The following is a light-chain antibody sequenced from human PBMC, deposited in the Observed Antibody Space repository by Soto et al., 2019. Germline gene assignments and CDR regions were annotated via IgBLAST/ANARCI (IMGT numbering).Light chain of an antibody. V-gene: IGKV3-11*01. CDR3: QQRSNWPLP. CDR2: DAS. CDR1: QSVSSY. Sequence: EIVLTQSPATLSLSPGERATLSCRASQSVSSYLAWYQQKPGQAPRLLIYDASNRATGIPARFSGSGSGTDFTLTIRSLEPEDFAVYYCQQRSNWPLPVGGGTKVEIK. J-gene: IGKJ4*01.